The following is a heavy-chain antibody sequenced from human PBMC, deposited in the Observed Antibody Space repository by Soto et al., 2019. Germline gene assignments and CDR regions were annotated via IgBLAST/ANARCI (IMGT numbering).Heavy chain of an antibody. CDR1: GFTFSNAW. J-gene: IGHJ4*02. CDR2: IKSRTDGGTT. Sequence: EVQLVESGGGLVKPGGSLRLSCAASGFTFSNAWMNWVRQAPGKGLEWVGRIKSRTDGGTTDYAAPVKGRFTFSRDDSQNTVYLQMNCLKTADTAVYYCNATSTRGSGSWPWGQGTLVTVSS. D-gene: IGHD3-10*01. CDR3: NATSTRGSGSWP. V-gene: IGHV3-15*07.